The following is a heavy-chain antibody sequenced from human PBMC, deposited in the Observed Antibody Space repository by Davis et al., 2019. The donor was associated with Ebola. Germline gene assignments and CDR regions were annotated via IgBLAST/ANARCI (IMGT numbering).Heavy chain of an antibody. V-gene: IGHV4-34*01. CDR2: INHSGST. CDR3: ARSTIFGVGDFDY. D-gene: IGHD3-3*01. Sequence: GSLRLSCTVSGGSISSYYWSWIRQPPGKGLEWIGEINHSGSTNYNPSLKSRVTISVDTSKNQFSLKLSSVTAADTALYYCARSTIFGVGDFDYWGQGTLVTVSS. J-gene: IGHJ4*02. CDR1: GGSISSYY.